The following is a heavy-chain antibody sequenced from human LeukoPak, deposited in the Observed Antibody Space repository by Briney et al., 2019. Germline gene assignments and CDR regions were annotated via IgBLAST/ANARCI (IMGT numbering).Heavy chain of an antibody. D-gene: IGHD1-1*01. Sequence: PSETLSLTCTVSGASIITTNYYWGWIRQPPGKRLECIGSIQYSGSTYYNPSLNSRVAISLDTSKNQLSLNLTSVTAADTAVYYCARGTWSRAFDSWGQGTMVTVSS. CDR3: ARGTWSRAFDS. CDR2: IQYSGST. V-gene: IGHV4-61*05. J-gene: IGHJ3*02. CDR1: GASIITTNYY.